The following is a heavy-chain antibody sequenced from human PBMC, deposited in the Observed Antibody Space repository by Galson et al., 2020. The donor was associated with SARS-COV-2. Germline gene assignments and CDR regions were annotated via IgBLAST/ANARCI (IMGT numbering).Heavy chain of an antibody. D-gene: IGHD2-2*02. CDR2: ISAYNGNT. V-gene: IGHV1-18*01. CDR3: AREGRGYCSSTSCYTGYDY. Sequence: ASVKVSCKASGYTFTSYGISWVRQAPGQGLEWMGWISAYNGNTNYAQKLQGRVTMTTDTSTSTAYMELRSLRSDDTAVYYCAREGRGYCSSTSCYTGYDYWGQGTLVTVSS. J-gene: IGHJ4*02. CDR1: GYTFTSYG.